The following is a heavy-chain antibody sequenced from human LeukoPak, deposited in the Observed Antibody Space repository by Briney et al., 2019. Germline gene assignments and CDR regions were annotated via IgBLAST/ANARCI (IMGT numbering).Heavy chain of an antibody. CDR1: GFTFSSYG. CDR2: ISYDGSNK. Sequence: LAGGSLRLSCAASGFTFSSYGMHWVRQAPGKGLEWVAVISYDGSNKYYADSVKGRFTISRDNSKNTLYLQMNSLRAEDTAVYYCAKDRGSYRSHCVDYWGQGTLVTVSS. J-gene: IGHJ4*02. D-gene: IGHD1-26*01. CDR3: AKDRGSYRSHCVDY. V-gene: IGHV3-30*18.